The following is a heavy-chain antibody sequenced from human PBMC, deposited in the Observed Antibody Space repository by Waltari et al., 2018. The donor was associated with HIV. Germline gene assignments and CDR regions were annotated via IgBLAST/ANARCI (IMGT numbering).Heavy chain of an antibody. V-gene: IGHV1-2*06. CDR3: AGESAMLRGVILTPRY. Sequence: QVQLVQSGAEVRKAGASVKVSCKASGYTFTGHYIRSVRQAPGQGLELMGLSNGNSGDIGYTREFQGRVTMTREPSLSTASMELRRLRTDDTAGYSCAGESAMLRGVILTPRYWGQGSLVTVSS. D-gene: IGHD3-10*01. CDR1: GYTFTGHY. J-gene: IGHJ4*02. CDR2: SNGNSGDI.